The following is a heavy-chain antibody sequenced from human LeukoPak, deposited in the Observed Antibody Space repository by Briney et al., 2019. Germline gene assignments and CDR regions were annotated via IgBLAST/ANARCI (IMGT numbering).Heavy chain of an antibody. J-gene: IGHJ4*02. Sequence: SETLSLTCTVSGGSISSYYWSWIRQPAGKGLEWMGRIYTSGNTNYNPSLESRVTISVDTSKNQFSLKLSSVTAADTAVYYCARDRGDYGGPDYWGQGTLVTVSS. CDR2: IYTSGNT. D-gene: IGHD4-23*01. CDR3: ARDRGDYGGPDY. CDR1: GGSISSYY. V-gene: IGHV4-4*07.